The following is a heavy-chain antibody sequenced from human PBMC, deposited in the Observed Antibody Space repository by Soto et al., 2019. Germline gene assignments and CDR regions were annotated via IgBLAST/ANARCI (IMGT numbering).Heavy chain of an antibody. CDR3: ARDLADSSGWYGAWYFDL. Sequence: QVQLVESGGGVVQPGRSLRLSCAASGFTFSSYAMHWVRQAPGKGLEWVAVISYDGSNKYYADSVKGRFTISRDNSKNTLYLQMNSLRAEDTAVYYCARDLADSSGWYGAWYFDLWGRGTLVTVSS. V-gene: IGHV3-30-3*01. D-gene: IGHD6-19*01. CDR1: GFTFSSYA. J-gene: IGHJ2*01. CDR2: ISYDGSNK.